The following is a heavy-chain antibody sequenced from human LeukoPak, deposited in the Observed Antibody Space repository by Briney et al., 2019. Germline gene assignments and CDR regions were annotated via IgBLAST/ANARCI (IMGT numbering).Heavy chain of an antibody. CDR3: ARALHYYDSSGYHWYFDL. CDR1: GGSISSYY. J-gene: IGHJ2*01. CDR2: IYYSGST. Sequence: PSETLSLTCTVSGGSISSYYWSWIRQPPGKGLEWIGYIYYSGSTNCNPSLKSRVTISVDTSKNQFSLKLSSVTAADTAVYYCARALHYYDSSGYHWYFDLWGRGTLVTVSS. V-gene: IGHV4-59*01. D-gene: IGHD3-22*01.